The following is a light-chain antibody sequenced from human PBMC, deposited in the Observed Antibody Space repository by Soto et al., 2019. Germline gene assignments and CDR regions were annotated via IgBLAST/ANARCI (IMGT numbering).Light chain of an antibody. Sequence: DIVMTQSPDSLAVSLGERATINCKSSQSVLSSSNNKNYLTWYQQKLGQPPRLLIYWASTRESGVPDRFSGSGPGADFTLTINRLQPEDVAVYYCQQYYSTPWTFGQGTKVEIK. CDR1: QSVLSSSNNKNY. J-gene: IGKJ1*01. CDR2: WAS. CDR3: QQYYSTPWT. V-gene: IGKV4-1*01.